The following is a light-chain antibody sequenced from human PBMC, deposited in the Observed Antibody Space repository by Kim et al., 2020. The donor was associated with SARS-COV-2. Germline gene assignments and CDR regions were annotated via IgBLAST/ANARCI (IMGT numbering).Light chain of an antibody. CDR1: QNIRTY. J-gene: IGKJ4*02. CDR2: AAS. V-gene: IGKV1-39*01. CDR3: QQTHSSPPT. Sequence: ASIGDRVTITCRTSQNIRTYLNWYQQRPGKAPKLLIYAASSLQSEVPSRFSGDGSGTDFTLTIASLQPDDFATYYCQQTHSSPPTFGGGTKVDIK.